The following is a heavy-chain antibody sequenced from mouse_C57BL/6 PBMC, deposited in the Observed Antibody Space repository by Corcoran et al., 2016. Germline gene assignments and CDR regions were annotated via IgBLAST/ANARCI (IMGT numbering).Heavy chain of an antibody. CDR2: INTYSGVP. V-gene: IGHV9-3*01. CDR3: ARAPKSY. Sequence: QIQLVQSGPELKKPGETVKISCKASGYTFTTYGMSWVKQAPGKGLKWMGWINTYSGVPTYADDFKGRFAFSLETSASTAYLQINNLKNEDTATDFCARAPKSYWGQGTTLTVSS. J-gene: IGHJ2*01. CDR1: GYTFTTYG.